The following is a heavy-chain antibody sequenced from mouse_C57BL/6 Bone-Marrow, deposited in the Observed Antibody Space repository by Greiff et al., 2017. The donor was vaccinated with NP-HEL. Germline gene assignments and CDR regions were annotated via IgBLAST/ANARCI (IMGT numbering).Heavy chain of an antibody. CDR2: ISSGSSTI. J-gene: IGHJ3*01. V-gene: IGHV5-17*01. CDR1: GFTFSDYG. Sequence: EVKLMESGGGLVKPGGSLKLSCAASGFTFSDYGMHWVRQAPEKGLEWVAYISSGSSTIYSADTVKGRFTSSRDNAKNTLFLQMTSLRSEDTAMYYCARRNWAWFAYWGQGTLVTVSA. CDR3: ARRNWAWFAY. D-gene: IGHD4-1*01.